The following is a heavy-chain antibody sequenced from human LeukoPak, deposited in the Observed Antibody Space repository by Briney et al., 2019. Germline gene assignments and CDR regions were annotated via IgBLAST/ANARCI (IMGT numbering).Heavy chain of an antibody. CDR2: IYYSGSTYYSGST. CDR3: ARPHSSSWSYFDY. D-gene: IGHD6-13*01. CDR1: GGSISGYH. V-gene: IGHV4-59*08. Sequence: PSETLSLTCTVSGGSISGYHWSWIRQPPGKGLEWIGYIYYSGSTYYSGSTNYNPSLKSRVTISVDTSKNQFSLKLSSVTAADTAVYYCARPHSSSWSYFDYWGQGTLVTVSS. J-gene: IGHJ4*02.